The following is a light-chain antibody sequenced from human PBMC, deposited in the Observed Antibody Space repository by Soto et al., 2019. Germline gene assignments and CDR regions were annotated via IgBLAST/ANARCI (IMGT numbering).Light chain of an antibody. Sequence: QSALTQPASVSGSPGQSITISCTGTSSDVGSYNYVSWYQQHPGKAPKLMIYDVSNRPSGVSNRFSGSKSGTTASLTISGHQAEDEDDYYCSSYTSSSPYVFGTGTKVTVL. J-gene: IGLJ1*01. CDR1: SSDVGSYNY. CDR3: SSYTSSSPYV. V-gene: IGLV2-14*01. CDR2: DVS.